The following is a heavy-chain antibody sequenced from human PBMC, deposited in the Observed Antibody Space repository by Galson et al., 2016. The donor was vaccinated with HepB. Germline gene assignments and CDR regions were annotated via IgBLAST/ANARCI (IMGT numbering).Heavy chain of an antibody. CDR2: IWDEGNNN. D-gene: IGHD2-15*01. J-gene: IGHJ4*02. CDR1: GFTFSRYG. Sequence: SLRLSCAASGFTFSRYGMHWVRQAPGKGLEWVAVIWDEGNNNFYADSVKGRFTISRDNSNNTLILQMNSLRAEDTAVYYCAKQLGLGHGSGWNCYPDYWGQGTLVTVSS. V-gene: IGHV3-33*03. CDR3: AKQLGLGHGSGWNCYPDY.